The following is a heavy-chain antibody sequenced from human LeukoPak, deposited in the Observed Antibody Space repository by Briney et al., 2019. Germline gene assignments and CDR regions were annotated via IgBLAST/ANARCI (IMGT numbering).Heavy chain of an antibody. CDR3: ARTYCGGDCYSSYYYYYMDV. V-gene: IGHV4-4*07. J-gene: IGHJ6*03. CDR1: GGSISSYY. CDR2: IYTSGST. D-gene: IGHD2-21*01. Sequence: SETLSLTCTVSGGSISSYYWSWIRQPAGKGLEWIGRIYTSGSTNYNPSLKSRVTMSVDTSKNQFSLKLSSVTAADTAVCYCARTYCGGDCYSSYYYYYMDVWGKGTTVTVSS.